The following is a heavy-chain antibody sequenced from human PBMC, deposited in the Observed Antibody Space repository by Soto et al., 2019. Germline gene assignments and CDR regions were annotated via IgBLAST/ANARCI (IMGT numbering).Heavy chain of an antibody. CDR1: GFTFSSSA. J-gene: IGHJ5*02. Sequence: SVKVSCKTSGFTFSSSAVQWVRQARGQGLEWIGWIVLGNGNTNYAQKFQERVTITRDMSTSTAYMEVRSLTFEDTAVYYCATRIGNIGWYWLDTWGQGTLVTVSS. V-gene: IGHV1-58*01. D-gene: IGHD6-19*01. CDR2: IVLGNGNT. CDR3: ATRIGNIGWYWLDT.